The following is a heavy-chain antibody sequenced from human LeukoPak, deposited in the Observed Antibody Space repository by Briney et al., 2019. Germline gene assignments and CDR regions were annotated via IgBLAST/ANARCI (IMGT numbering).Heavy chain of an antibody. Sequence: GRSLRLSCAASGFTVRSYYMNWVRQAPGKGLEWVSVIYSDGSTHYANSVKGRFTISRDNSKNTLYLQMNSLRAEDTAVYYCARVKTPGIASAPFDPWGQGTLVTVSS. CDR3: ARVKTPGIASAPFDP. V-gene: IGHV3-53*01. CDR1: GFTVRSYY. CDR2: IYSDGST. J-gene: IGHJ5*02. D-gene: IGHD6-13*01.